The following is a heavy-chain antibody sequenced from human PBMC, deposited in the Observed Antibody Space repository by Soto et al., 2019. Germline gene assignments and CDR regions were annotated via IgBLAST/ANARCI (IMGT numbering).Heavy chain of an antibody. V-gene: IGHV3-23*01. Sequence: GGSMRLSCVASRFTFTSYAMSWVRQAPGKGLEWVAAISASGGATIHADSVKGRLTISRDNSKNTLYLQMNSLRAEDTAVYYCAKDVEGGSLFRGAFDYWGQGTQVTVSS. J-gene: IGHJ4*02. D-gene: IGHD1-26*01. CDR2: ISASGGAT. CDR1: RFTFTSYA. CDR3: AKDVEGGSLFRGAFDY.